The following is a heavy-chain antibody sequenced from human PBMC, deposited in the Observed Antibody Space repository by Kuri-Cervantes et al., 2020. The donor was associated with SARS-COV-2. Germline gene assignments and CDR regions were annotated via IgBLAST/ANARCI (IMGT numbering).Heavy chain of an antibody. CDR2: ISGSGGST. CDR1: GFTFSSYS. D-gene: IGHD5-18*01. Sequence: GESLKISCAASGFTFSSYSMNWVRQAPGKGLEWVSAISGSGGSTYYADSVKGRFTISRDNSKNTLYLQMNSLRAEDTAVYYCAKDQGDSYGISYFDYWGQGTLVTVSS. V-gene: IGHV3-23*01. CDR3: AKDQGDSYGISYFDY. J-gene: IGHJ4*02.